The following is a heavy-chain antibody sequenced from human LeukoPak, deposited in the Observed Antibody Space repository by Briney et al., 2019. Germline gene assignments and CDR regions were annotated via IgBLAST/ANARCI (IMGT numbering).Heavy chain of an antibody. CDR2: LYHNGGT. J-gene: IGHJ6*03. Sequence: SETLSLTCTVSGGSISSYYWSWIRQSPGKGLGWIAHLYHNGGTNYNPSLKSRVTMSLDTSKKQFSLRMNSVTAADSAVYYCARNGTRSVSDFYYYMDVWGKGTTVTVSS. D-gene: IGHD3-10*01. CDR1: GGSISSYY. V-gene: IGHV4-59*08. CDR3: ARNGTRSVSDFYYYMDV.